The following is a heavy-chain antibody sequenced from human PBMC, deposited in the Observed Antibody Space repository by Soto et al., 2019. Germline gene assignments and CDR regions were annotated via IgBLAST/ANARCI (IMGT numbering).Heavy chain of an antibody. CDR2: INAGNGST. J-gene: IGHJ4*02. D-gene: IGHD3-22*01. CDR3: ASPVLDYYDSSGYYHGGY. V-gene: IGHV1-3*01. Sequence: ASVKVSCKASGYTFTSYAMHWVRQAPGQRLEWMGWINAGNGSTKYSQKFQGRVTITRDTSASTAYMELSSLRSEDTAVYYCASPVLDYYDSSGYYHGGYWGQGTLVTVSS. CDR1: GYTFTSYA.